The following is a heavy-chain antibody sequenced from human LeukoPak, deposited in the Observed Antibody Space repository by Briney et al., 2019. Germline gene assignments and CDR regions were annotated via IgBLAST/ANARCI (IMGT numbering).Heavy chain of an antibody. Sequence: SETLSLTCTVSGGSISSSSYYWGWIRQPPGKGLEWIGSIYYSGSTYYNPSLKSRVTISVDTSKNQFSLKLSSVTAADTAVYYCARGGIAVAGTFSYWGQGTLVTVSS. CDR2: IYYSGST. D-gene: IGHD6-19*01. J-gene: IGHJ4*02. CDR1: GGSISSSSYY. CDR3: ARGGIAVAGTFSY. V-gene: IGHV4-39*07.